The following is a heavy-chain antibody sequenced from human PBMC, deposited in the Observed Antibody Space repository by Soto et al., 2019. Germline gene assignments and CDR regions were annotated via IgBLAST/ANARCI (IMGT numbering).Heavy chain of an antibody. Sequence: LRLSCAASGFTFSSYGMHWVRQAPGKGLEWVAVIWYDGSNKYYADSVKGRFTISRDNSKNTLYLQMNSLRAEDTAVYYCARGYDILTGYSPGFDYWGQGTLVTVSS. V-gene: IGHV3-33*01. CDR3: ARGYDILTGYSPGFDY. CDR1: GFTFSSYG. CDR2: IWYDGSNK. D-gene: IGHD3-9*01. J-gene: IGHJ4*02.